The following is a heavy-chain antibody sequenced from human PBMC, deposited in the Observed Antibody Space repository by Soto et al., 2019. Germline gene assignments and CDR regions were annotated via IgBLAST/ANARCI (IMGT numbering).Heavy chain of an antibody. D-gene: IGHD2-21*01. CDR3: AKSLLFVDHGYMDV. Sequence: QVQLVQSGAELKKPGSSVKDSCEASGGSFTSYSFTWVRQAPGQGLEWMGRIIPIQGKANYALKFQDRVTITADRSTRTVYMELTSLRPEDTAVYFCAKSLLFVDHGYMDVWGKGTSVTVSS. J-gene: IGHJ6*03. CDR1: GGSFTSYS. V-gene: IGHV1-69*02. CDR2: IIPIQGKA.